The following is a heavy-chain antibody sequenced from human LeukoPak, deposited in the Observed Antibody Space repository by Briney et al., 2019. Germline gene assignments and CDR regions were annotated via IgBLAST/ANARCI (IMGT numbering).Heavy chain of an antibody. CDR2: IKEDVREK. V-gene: IGHV3-7*04. Sequence: GGSLRLSCAASGFTFSSYWMSWVRQAPGKGLEWVANIKEDVREKYYVDSVKGRFTISRDNAKNSLYLQMNSLRTEDTAVYYCARQNGNLRYAMDVWGQGTTVSV. D-gene: IGHD2-8*01. CDR1: GFTFSSYW. J-gene: IGHJ6*02. CDR3: ARQNGNLRYAMDV.